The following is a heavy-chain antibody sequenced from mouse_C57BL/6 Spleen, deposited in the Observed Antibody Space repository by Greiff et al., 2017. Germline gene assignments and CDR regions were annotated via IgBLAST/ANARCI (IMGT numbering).Heavy chain of an antibody. Sequence: DVHLVESGGGLVKPGGSLKLSCAASGFTFSDYGMHWVRQAPEKGLEWVAYISSGSSTLYYADTVKGRFTIARDNTKNTLFLQMTSLRSEDTAMYYCARGDGSSTYAMDYWGQGTSVTVSS. CDR3: ARGDGSSTYAMDY. CDR1: GFTFSDYG. CDR2: ISSGSSTL. D-gene: IGHD1-1*01. J-gene: IGHJ4*01. V-gene: IGHV5-17*01.